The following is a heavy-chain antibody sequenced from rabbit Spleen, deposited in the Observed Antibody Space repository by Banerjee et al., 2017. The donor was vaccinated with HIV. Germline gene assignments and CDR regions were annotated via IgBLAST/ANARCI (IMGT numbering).Heavy chain of an antibody. J-gene: IGHJ6*01. CDR1: GFSFSSSDY. V-gene: IGHV1S40*01. Sequence: QSLEESGGDLVKPGASLTLTCTASGFSFSSSDYMCWVRQAPGKGLEWIGYIDPFFGTTYYANWVNGRFTISNDNAQNTVFLRMTSLTVADTATYFCARDPAYASGSGSAIPYLWGQGTLVTVS. D-gene: IGHD1-1*01. CDR2: IDPFFGTT. CDR3: ARDPAYASGSGSAIPYL.